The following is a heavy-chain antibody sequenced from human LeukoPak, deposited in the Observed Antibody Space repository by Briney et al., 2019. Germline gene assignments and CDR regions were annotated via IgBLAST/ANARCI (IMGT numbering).Heavy chain of an antibody. CDR2: IYHSGST. CDR3: ARDSDFWSGYLCDCHY. CDR1: GYSISSGYY. J-gene: IGHJ4*01. D-gene: IGHD3-3*01. V-gene: IGHV4-38-2*02. Sequence: SETLSHTCAVSGYSISSGYYWGWIRQPPGKGLEWIGSIYHSGSTYYNPSLKSRVTISVDTSKNQFSLKLSSVTAADTAVYYCARDSDFWSGYLCDCHYRGHGAQVTVSS.